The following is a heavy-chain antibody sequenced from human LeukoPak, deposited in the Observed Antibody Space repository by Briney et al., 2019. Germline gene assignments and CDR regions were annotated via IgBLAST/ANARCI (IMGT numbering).Heavy chain of an antibody. D-gene: IGHD1-14*01. CDR1: GYTFTSYD. CDR2: IIPIFGTA. CDR3: ARARIPEDWFDP. Sequence: ASVKVSCKASGYTFTSYDINWVRQAPGQGLEWMGGIIPIFGTANYAQKFQGRVTITADKSTSTAYMELSSLRSEDTAVYYCARARIPEDWFDPWGQGTLVTVSS. V-gene: IGHV1-69*06. J-gene: IGHJ5*02.